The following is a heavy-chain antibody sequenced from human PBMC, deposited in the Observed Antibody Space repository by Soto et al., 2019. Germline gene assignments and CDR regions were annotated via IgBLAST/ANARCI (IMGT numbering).Heavy chain of an antibody. D-gene: IGHD3-3*02. J-gene: IGHJ4*02. V-gene: IGHV4-4*07. CDR1: GRSMISYY. Sequence: SETLSLTCNVSGRSMISYYWSWMRQPAGKGLEWIGRIYTGGNTNYNPSLKSRVTMSVDTSKSQFSLSLTSVTAADTAVYYCAREGDDRHFFFDSWGQGTLVTVSS. CDR2: IYTGGNT. CDR3: AREGDDRHFFFDS.